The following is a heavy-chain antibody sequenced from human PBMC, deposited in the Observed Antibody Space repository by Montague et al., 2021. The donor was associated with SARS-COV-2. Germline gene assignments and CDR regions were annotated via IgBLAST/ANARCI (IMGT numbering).Heavy chain of an antibody. V-gene: IGHV4-4*09. CDR2: MYETGNM. CDR1: SGSLSNYY. CDR3: THTMDY. Sequence: SETLSLTCTVSSGSLSNYYWCWIWQSPDKGLERICYMYETGNMIYNPSLRSRVSISVDTSKSQISLTLTSVTAADSARYYCTHTMDYCGQGVLVTV. J-gene: IGHJ4*02. D-gene: IGHD3-10*01.